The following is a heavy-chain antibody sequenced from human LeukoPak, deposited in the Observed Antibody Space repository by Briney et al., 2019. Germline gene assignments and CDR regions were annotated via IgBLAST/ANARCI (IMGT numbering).Heavy chain of an antibody. V-gene: IGHV4-39*01. Sequence: SETLSLTCTVSGGSIGSSYYYWGWIRQPPGRGLEWIGSIYYSGSTYYNPSLKSRVTISEDTSKNQFSLKLNSVTAADTAVYYCARHRIAARGSFDYWGQGTLVTVSS. CDR3: ARHRIAARGSFDY. CDR2: IYYSGST. J-gene: IGHJ4*02. D-gene: IGHD6-6*01. CDR1: GGSIGSSYYY.